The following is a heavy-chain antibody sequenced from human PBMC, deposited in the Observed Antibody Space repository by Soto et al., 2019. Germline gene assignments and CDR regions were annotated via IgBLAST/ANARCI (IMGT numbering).Heavy chain of an antibody. J-gene: IGHJ6*02. Sequence: SETLSLTCTVSGGSISSSSYYWGWIRQPPGKGLEWIGGIFYSGSTYYNPSLKSRVTISVDTSKNQFSLKLTSVTAADTAVYYCACIFSGGYSYGFYYDGMDVWGQGTTFTVS. CDR1: GGSISSSSYY. CDR3: ACIFSGGYSYGFYYDGMDV. D-gene: IGHD5-18*01. V-gene: IGHV4-39*01. CDR2: IFYSGST.